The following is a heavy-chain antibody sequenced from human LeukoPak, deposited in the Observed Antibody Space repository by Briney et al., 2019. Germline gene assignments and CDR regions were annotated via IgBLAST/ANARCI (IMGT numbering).Heavy chain of an antibody. Sequence: SETLSLTCAVYGGSFSGYYWSWIRQPPGKGLEWIGENNHSGSTNYNPSLKSRVTISVDTSKNQFSLKLSSVTAADTAVYYCARSIQLWYFDYWGQGTLVTVSS. D-gene: IGHD5-18*01. CDR2: NNHSGST. CDR1: GGSFSGYY. CDR3: ARSIQLWYFDY. V-gene: IGHV4-34*01. J-gene: IGHJ4*02.